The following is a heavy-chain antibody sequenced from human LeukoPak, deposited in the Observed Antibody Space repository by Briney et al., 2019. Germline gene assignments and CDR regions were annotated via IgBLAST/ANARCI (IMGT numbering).Heavy chain of an antibody. V-gene: IGHV3-7*01. CDR3: AYVVPAAHDAFDI. Sequence: PGGSLRLSCAASGFTFSSYWMSWVRQAPGKGLEWVANIKQDGSEKYYVDSVKGRFTISRDNAKNSLYLQMNSLRAEDTAVYYCAYVVPAAHDAFDIWGQGTTVTVSS. J-gene: IGHJ3*02. CDR2: IKQDGSEK. CDR1: GFTFSSYW. D-gene: IGHD2-2*01.